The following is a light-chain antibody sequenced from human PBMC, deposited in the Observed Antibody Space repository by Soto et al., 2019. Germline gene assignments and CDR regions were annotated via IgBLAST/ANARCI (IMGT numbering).Light chain of an antibody. J-gene: IGKJ1*01. CDR3: QHYNSYTEA. CDR2: KAS. CDR1: QTISSW. Sequence: DIQMTQSHSTLSGSVGDRVTITCRASQTISSWLAWSQQKPGKAPKLLISKASTVKSGVPSRFSGSGSGTEVTLTISSLQPDDFATDYGQHYNSYTEAFGEGTKVELK. V-gene: IGKV1-5*03.